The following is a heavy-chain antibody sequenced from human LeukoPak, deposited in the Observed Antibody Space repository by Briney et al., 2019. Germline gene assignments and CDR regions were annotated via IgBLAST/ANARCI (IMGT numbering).Heavy chain of an antibody. CDR1: GGSISSYY. V-gene: IGHV4-4*07. J-gene: IGHJ1*01. Sequence: SETLSLTCTVSGGSISSYYWSWIRQPAGKGLEWIGRIYTSGSTNYNPSLKSRVTMSVGTSKNQFSLKLSSVTAADTAVYYCARAAADSSAEYFQHWGQGTLVTVSS. CDR2: IYTSGST. CDR3: ARAAADSSAEYFQH. D-gene: IGHD6-13*01.